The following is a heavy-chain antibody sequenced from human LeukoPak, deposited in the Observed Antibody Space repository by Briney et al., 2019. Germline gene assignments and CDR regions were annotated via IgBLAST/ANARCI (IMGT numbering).Heavy chain of an antibody. CDR2: IKPDGSEK. V-gene: IGHV3-7*01. Sequence: GGSLRLSCAASGFTFSSSWMSWVRQAPGKGLEWVTNIKPDGSEKYYVDSVKGRFTISRDNAKNSLYLQMNSLRAEDTAVYYCARDGYSQMGAFDIWGQGTMVTVSS. CDR1: GFTFSSSW. CDR3: ARDGYSQMGAFDI. J-gene: IGHJ3*02. D-gene: IGHD2-15*01.